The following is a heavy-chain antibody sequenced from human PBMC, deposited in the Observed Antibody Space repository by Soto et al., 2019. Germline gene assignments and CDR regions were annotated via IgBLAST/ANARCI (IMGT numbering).Heavy chain of an antibody. CDR3: ARGANNGWYYFDY. V-gene: IGHV5-51*03. CDR1: GHSFINYW. CDR2: IYPSDSDT. J-gene: IGHJ4*02. Sequence: EVQLVQSGAEVKKPGESLKISCKGSGHSFINYWVAWMRQMPGKGLQWMGIIYPSDSDTRYSPSFQGQVTISADKSIDTAYLQWSSLKASDTAMYYCARGANNGWYYFDYWGQGTLVTVSS. D-gene: IGHD6-19*01.